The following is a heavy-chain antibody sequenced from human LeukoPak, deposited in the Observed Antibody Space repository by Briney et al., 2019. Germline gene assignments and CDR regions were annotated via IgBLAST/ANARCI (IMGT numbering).Heavy chain of an antibody. V-gene: IGHV3-7*01. CDR1: GFTFSSYA. D-gene: IGHD2-21*02. CDR2: IRQDGGDK. CDR3: ARYFDNTAYSWRRFDY. Sequence: GSLRLSCAASGFTFSSYAMTWVRQAPGKGPEWLATIRQDGGDKWYLDSVKGRFTISRVNAKNSLYLQMNSLRAEDTAVYYCARYFDNTAYSWRRFDYWGQGALVTVSS. J-gene: IGHJ4*02.